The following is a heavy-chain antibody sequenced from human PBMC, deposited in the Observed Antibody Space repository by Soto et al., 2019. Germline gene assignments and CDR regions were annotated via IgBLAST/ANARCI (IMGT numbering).Heavy chain of an antibody. V-gene: IGHV3-30-3*01. D-gene: IGHD3-9*01. CDR1: GFIFSGYA. J-gene: IGHJ4*02. CDR3: AKETNAYEINF. CDR2: ISYDGNTQ. Sequence: QVQLVESGGGVVQPERSLRLSCAASGFIFSGYAMHWVRQAPGKGLEWVAVISYDGNTQYYADSVKGRFTVSRDNSNNMLYVQMNNLRDEDTAMYYCAKETNAYEINFWGQGTLVTVSS.